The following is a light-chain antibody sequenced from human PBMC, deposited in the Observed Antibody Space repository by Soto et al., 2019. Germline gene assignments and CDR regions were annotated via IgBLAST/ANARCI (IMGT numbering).Light chain of an antibody. J-gene: IGLJ2*01. CDR3: QVWDSGPDHVV. V-gene: IGLV3-21*02. Sequence: SYELTQPPSMSVAPGQTATITCGGNNIGSKSVQWYQQKSGQAPVLVVYDDSGRPSGIPERFSGSNSGNTATLTISRVEAEDEADYSCQVWDSGPDHVVFGGGTQLTVL. CDR1: NIGSKS. CDR2: DDS.